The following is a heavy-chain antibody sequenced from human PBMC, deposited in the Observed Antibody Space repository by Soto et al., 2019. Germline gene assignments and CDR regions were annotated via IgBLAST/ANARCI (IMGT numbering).Heavy chain of an antibody. D-gene: IGHD6-19*01. V-gene: IGHV3-23*01. J-gene: IGHJ4*02. CDR3: AKDRGSSGWVSVSANKRHNYYFDY. CDR2: ISGSGGST. CDR1: GFTFSSYA. Sequence: PGGSLRLSCAASGFTFSSYAMSWVRQAPGKGLEWVSAISGSGGSTYYADSVKGRFTISRDNSKNTLYLQMNSLRAEDTAVYYCAKDRGSSGWVSVSANKRHNYYFDYWGQGTLVTVSS.